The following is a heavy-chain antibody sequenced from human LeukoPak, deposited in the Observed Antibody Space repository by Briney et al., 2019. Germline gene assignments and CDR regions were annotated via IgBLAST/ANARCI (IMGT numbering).Heavy chain of an antibody. D-gene: IGHD3-16*01. J-gene: IGHJ3*02. CDR3: AGESNRVWAPGAFDI. CDR1: GGSISSSSYY. V-gene: IGHV4-39*07. CDR2: IYYSGST. Sequence: SETLSLTCTVSGGSISSSSYYWGWIRQPPGKGLEWIGSIYYSGSTYYNPSLKSRVTISVDTSKNQFSLKLSSVTAADTAVYYCAGESNRVWAPGAFDIWGQGTMVTVSS.